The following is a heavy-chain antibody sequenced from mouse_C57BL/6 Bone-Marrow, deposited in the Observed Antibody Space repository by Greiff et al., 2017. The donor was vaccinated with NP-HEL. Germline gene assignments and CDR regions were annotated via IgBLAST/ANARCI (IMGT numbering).Heavy chain of an antibody. D-gene: IGHD1-1*01. CDR2: INPNNGGT. Sequence: VQLQQSGPELVKPGASVKISCKASGYTFTDYYMNWVKQSHGKSLEWIGDINPNNGGTSYNQKFKGKATLTVDKSSSTAYMELRSLTSVDSAVYYCASEPYYYGSSYGFAYWGQGTLVTGSA. CDR3: ASEPYYYGSSYGFAY. CDR1: GYTFTDYY. V-gene: IGHV1-26*01. J-gene: IGHJ3*01.